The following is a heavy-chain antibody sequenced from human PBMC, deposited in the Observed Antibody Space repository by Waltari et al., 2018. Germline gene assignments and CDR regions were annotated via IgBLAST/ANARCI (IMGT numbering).Heavy chain of an antibody. J-gene: IGHJ3*02. CDR2: IYYSGST. Sequence: QLQLQESGPGLVKPSETLSLTCTVSGGSISGSSYYWGWLRQPPGKGLEWIGSIYYSGSTYYNPSLKSRVTISVDTSKNQFSLKLSSVTAADTAVYFCAPAGRPTEGAFDIWGQGTMVTVSS. D-gene: IGHD2-15*01. CDR3: APAGRPTEGAFDI. CDR1: GGSISGSSYY. V-gene: IGHV4-39*07.